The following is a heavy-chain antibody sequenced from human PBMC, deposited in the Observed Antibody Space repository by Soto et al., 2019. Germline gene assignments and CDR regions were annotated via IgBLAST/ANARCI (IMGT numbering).Heavy chain of an antibody. J-gene: IGHJ4*01. CDR2: ISKSGSA. CDR1: GDSISSNQ. D-gene: IGHD1-26*01. Sequence: SETLSLTCTVSGDSISSNQWGWIRQPPGKGLEWIGYISKSGSANHNPSLKSRVTMSIDMAKNQFSLRLSSMTAADTAVYFCARDHMGSLAYGGNGTLFTVSS. CDR3: ARDHMGSLAY. V-gene: IGHV4-59*01.